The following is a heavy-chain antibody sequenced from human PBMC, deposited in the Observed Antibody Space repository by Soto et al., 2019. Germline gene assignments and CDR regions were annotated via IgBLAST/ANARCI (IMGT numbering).Heavy chain of an antibody. V-gene: IGHV3-23*01. D-gene: IGHD2-8*01. CDR3: SGDSGVDAIPRLRLYYYQRAA. Sequence: EVQLLESGGGLVQPGGSLRLSCAASGFTFSSYAMSWVRQAPGKGLEWVSAISGSGGSTYYADSVKGRFTISRDNSKNRRYLQRNGMSAGDTAVYYCSGDSGVDAIPRLRLYYYQRAAWGKGTTVTVSS. CDR1: GFTFSSYA. CDR2: ISGSGGST. J-gene: IGHJ6*03.